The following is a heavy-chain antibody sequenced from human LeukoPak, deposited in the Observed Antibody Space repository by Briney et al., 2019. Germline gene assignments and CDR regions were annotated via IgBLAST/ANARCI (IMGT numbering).Heavy chain of an antibody. V-gene: IGHV1-2*02. Sequence: ASVKVSCKASGYTFTGYYMHWVRQAPGQGLEWMGWINPNSGGTNYAQKFQGRVTMTRDTSISTAYMELSRLRSDDTAVYYCAREKLYSSSSPDFDYWGQGTLVTVPS. J-gene: IGHJ4*02. CDR3: AREKLYSSSSPDFDY. CDR2: INPNSGGT. CDR1: GYTFTGYY. D-gene: IGHD6-6*01.